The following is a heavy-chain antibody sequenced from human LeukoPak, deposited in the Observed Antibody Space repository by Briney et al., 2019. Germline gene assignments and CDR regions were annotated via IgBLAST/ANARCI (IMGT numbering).Heavy chain of an antibody. CDR3: ARVGYYGSGNTYYMDV. Sequence: SVKASCKASGGTFSSYAISWVRQAPGQGLEWMGGIIPIFGTANYAQKFQGRVTITADESTSTAYMELSSLRSEDTAVYYCARVGYYGSGNTYYMDVWGKGTTVTVSS. CDR2: IIPIFGTA. J-gene: IGHJ6*03. CDR1: GGTFSSYA. V-gene: IGHV1-69*13. D-gene: IGHD3-10*01.